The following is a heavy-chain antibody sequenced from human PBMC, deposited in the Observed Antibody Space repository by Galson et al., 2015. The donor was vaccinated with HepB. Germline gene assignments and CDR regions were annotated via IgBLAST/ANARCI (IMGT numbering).Heavy chain of an antibody. D-gene: IGHD3-10*01. CDR3: ARYGGSGSPTFDY. Sequence: SLRLSCAASGFTFSRYWMSWVRQAPGKGLEWVANIKQDGSEKYYVDSVKGRFTISRDNAKNSLYLQMNSLRAEDTAVYYCARYGGSGSPTFDYWGQGTLVTVSS. V-gene: IGHV3-7*03. CDR2: IKQDGSEK. J-gene: IGHJ4*02. CDR1: GFTFSRYW.